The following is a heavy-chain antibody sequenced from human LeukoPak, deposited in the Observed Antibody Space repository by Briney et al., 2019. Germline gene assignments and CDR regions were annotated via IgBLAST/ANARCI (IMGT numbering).Heavy chain of an antibody. CDR1: GFTFGSYV. CDR2: ISGSGGST. J-gene: IGHJ4*02. CDR3: AKDKLGKKTIKGFEY. V-gene: IGHV3-23*01. Sequence: GGSLRLSCAASGFTFGSYVMTWVRQAPGKGLEWVSSISGSGGSTNYADSVKGRFTISRDNSKTTVYLQMSSLRADDTAVYYCAKDKLGKKTIKGFEYWGQGSLVTVSS. D-gene: IGHD3-16*01.